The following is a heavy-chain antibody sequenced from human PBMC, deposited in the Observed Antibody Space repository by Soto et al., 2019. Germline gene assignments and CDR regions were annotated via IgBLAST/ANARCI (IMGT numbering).Heavy chain of an antibody. Sequence: SGPTLVNPTQTLTLTCTFPGFSLSTSGVGVGWIRQPPGKALEWLALIYWNDDERYSPSLKSRLTITKDTSKNQVVLTMTNMDPVDTATYYCAHRRGKAAAGISPDYYYYGMDVWGQGTTVTVSS. J-gene: IGHJ6*02. D-gene: IGHD6-13*01. CDR2: IYWNDDE. CDR3: AHRRGKAAAGISPDYYYYGMDV. CDR1: GFSLSTSGVG. V-gene: IGHV2-5*01.